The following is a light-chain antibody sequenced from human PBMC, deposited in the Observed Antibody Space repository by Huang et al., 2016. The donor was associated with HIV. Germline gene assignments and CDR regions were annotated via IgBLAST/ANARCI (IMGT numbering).Light chain of an antibody. CDR2: DAS. V-gene: IGKV3-11*01. CDR1: QSVSSY. J-gene: IGKJ1*01. Sequence: EIVLTQSPATLSLSPGERATLSCRASQSVSSYLAWYQQKPGQAPRLLIYDASNRATGSPARFSGSGSGTYFTLTISSLEPEDVAVYYCQQRSNWPPAWTFGQGTKVEIK. CDR3: QQRSNWPPAWT.